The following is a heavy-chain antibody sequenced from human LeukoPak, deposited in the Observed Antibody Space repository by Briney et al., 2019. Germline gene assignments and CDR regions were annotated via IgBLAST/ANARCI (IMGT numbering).Heavy chain of an antibody. D-gene: IGHD1-26*01. CDR1: GGSFSGYY. Sequence: SETLSLTCAVYGGSFSGYYWSWIRQPPGKGLEWIGEINHSGSTNYNPSLKSRVTISVDTSKNQFSLKLSSVTAADTAVYYCARLVGATKRGPPPHSGGRCYFDLWGRGTLVTVSS. V-gene: IGHV4-34*01. CDR3: ARLVGATKRGPPPHSGGRCYFDL. CDR2: INHSGST. J-gene: IGHJ2*01.